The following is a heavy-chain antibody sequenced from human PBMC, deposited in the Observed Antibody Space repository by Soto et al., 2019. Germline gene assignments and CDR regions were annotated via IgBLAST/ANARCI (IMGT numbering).Heavy chain of an antibody. CDR3: ARVYPSDTRYGYVGNNWFDP. V-gene: IGHV1-46*03. CDR2: INPSGGST. D-gene: IGHD5-18*01. Sequence: QVQLVQSGAEVKKPGASVKVSCKASGYTFTSYYMHWVRQAPGQGLEWMGIINPSGGSTSYAQKFQGRVKMTRDTSTSTVYMELSSLRSEDTAVYYCARVYPSDTRYGYVGNNWFDPWGQGTLVTVSS. CDR1: GYTFTSYY. J-gene: IGHJ5*02.